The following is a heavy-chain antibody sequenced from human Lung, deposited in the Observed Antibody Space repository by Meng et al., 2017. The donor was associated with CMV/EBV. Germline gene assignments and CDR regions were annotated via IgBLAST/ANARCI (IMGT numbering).Heavy chain of an antibody. CDR2: MNHNSGNT. CDR1: GYTFTSYD. J-gene: IGHJ5*02. Sequence: ASVXVSXKASGYTFTSYDINWVRQATGQGLEWMGWMNHNSGNTAYAPKFQGRLTMTRNTSINTAYMDLSSLRSEDTAIYYCTRGRGSTHKGNWFDPWGQGXLVTVSS. D-gene: IGHD3-10*01. CDR3: TRGRGSTHKGNWFDP. V-gene: IGHV1-8*01.